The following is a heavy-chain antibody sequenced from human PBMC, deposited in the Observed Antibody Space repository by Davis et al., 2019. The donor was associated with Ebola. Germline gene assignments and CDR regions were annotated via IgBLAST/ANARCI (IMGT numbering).Heavy chain of an antibody. V-gene: IGHV3-21*04. CDR3: AKGNTMVQGYGMDV. CDR1: GFTFSSYS. D-gene: IGHD3-10*01. Sequence: GESLKISCAASGFTFSSYSMNWVRQAPGKGLEWVSSISSSSSYIYYADSVKGRFTISSDNAKNSLYLQMNSLRAEDTALYYCAKGNTMVQGYGMDVWGQGTTVTVSS. CDR2: ISSSSSYI. J-gene: IGHJ6*02.